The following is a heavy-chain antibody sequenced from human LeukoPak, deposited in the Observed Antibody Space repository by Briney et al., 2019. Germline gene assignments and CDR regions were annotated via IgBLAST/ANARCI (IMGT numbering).Heavy chain of an antibody. D-gene: IGHD5-24*01. CDR1: GGSIRNYY. Sequence: SETLSLTCTVSGGSIRNYYWSWVRQPPGKGLDWIGYIYHTGSTNYNPSLKSRVTISVDTSKTQFSLKLSSVTAADTAVYFCARVDDYNCLDYWGQGTLVTVSS. CDR2: IYHTGST. J-gene: IGHJ4*02. CDR3: ARVDDYNCLDY. V-gene: IGHV4-59*03.